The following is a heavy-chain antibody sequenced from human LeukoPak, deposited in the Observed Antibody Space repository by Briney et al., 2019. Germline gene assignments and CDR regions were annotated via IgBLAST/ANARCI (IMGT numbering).Heavy chain of an antibody. CDR1: GFTFSRYW. V-gene: IGHV3-74*01. CDR2: INSDGSST. Sequence: GGSLRLSCAASGFTFSRYWMHWVRQAPGKGLVWVSRINSDGSSTRYADSVKGRFTISRDNAKNTLDLQMNSLRAEDTAVYYCARSHYYDSSGHFYYYYGMDVWGQGTTVTVSS. CDR3: ARSHYYDSSGHFYYYYGMDV. D-gene: IGHD3-22*01. J-gene: IGHJ6*02.